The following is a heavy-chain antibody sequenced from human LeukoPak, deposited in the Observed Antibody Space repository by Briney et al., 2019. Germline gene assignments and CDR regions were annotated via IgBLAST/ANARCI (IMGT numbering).Heavy chain of an antibody. CDR2: IYTSRST. J-gene: IGHJ4*02. CDR3: ARGIVGGLTFDY. D-gene: IGHD1-26*01. V-gene: IGHV4-4*09. Sequence: PSETLSLTCTVSGGSISSYYWSWIRQPPGKGLEWIGYIYTSRSTNYNPSLKSRVTISVDTSKNQFSLKLSSETAADTAVYYCARGIVGGLTFDYWGQGTLVTVSS. CDR1: GGSISSYY.